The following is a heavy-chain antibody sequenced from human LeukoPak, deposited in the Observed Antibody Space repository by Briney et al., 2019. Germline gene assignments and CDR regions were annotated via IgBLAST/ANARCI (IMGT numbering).Heavy chain of an antibody. CDR3: ATLYCSTTSCFDY. D-gene: IGHD2-2*01. J-gene: IGHJ4*02. V-gene: IGHV3-7*01. CDR1: GFTFSGYW. Sequence: GGSLRLSCAASGFTFSGYWMSWVCQAPGKGLEWVANIRRDGSEKYYMDSVKGRFTISRNNAKNSLYLQMNSLRAEDTAVYYCATLYCSTTSCFDYWGQGTLVTVSS. CDR2: IRRDGSEK.